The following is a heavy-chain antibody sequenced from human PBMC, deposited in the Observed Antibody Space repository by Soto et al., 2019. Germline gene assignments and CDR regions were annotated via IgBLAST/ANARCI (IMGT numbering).Heavy chain of an antibody. Sequence: PGGSLRLSCAASGFTFSSYGMHWVRQAPGKGLEWVAVISYDGSNKYYADSVKGRFTISRDNSKNTLYLQMNSLRAEDTAVYYCAKGRVGATPSPASNYYFDYWGQGTLVTVSS. CDR1: GFTFSSYG. D-gene: IGHD1-26*01. V-gene: IGHV3-30*18. CDR2: ISYDGSNK. J-gene: IGHJ4*02. CDR3: AKGRVGATPSPASNYYFDY.